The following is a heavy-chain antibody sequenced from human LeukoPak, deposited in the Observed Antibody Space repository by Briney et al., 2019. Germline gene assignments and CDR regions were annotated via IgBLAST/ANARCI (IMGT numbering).Heavy chain of an antibody. V-gene: IGHV1-18*04. D-gene: IGHD6-13*01. CDR2: IGAYNGNT. CDR1: GYTFTGYY. J-gene: IGHJ3*02. CDR3: ARDRQQLMQDAFDI. Sequence: ASVKVSCKASGYTFTGYYMHWVRQAPGQGLEWMGWIGAYNGNTNYAQKLQGRVTMTTDTSTSTAYMELRSLRSDDTAVYYCARDRQQLMQDAFDIWGQGTMVTVSS.